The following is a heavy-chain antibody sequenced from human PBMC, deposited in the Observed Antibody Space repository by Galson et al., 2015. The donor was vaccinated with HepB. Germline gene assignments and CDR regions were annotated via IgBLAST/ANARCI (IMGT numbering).Heavy chain of an antibody. J-gene: IGHJ5*02. CDR2: INSDGSSS. CDR1: GFTFSSYW. Sequence: SLRLSCAAPGFTFSSYWMHWVRQAPGKGLVWVSRINSDGSSSNYADSVKGRFTISRDNAKNTLYLQMNSLRAEDTAVYYCARDRTRYSGSGSYSPDNWFDPWGQGTLVTVSS. D-gene: IGHD3-10*01. V-gene: IGHV3-74*01. CDR3: ARDRTRYSGSGSYSPDNWFDP.